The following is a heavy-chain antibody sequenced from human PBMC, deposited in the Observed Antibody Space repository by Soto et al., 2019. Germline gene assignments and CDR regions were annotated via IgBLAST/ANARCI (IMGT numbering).Heavy chain of an antibody. Sequence: QVQLQESGPGLVKPSQTLSLTCTVSGRSISSGGYYWSWIRQHPGKGLEWIGYIYYSGSTYYNPSLKSRVTISVDASKSQFSLKLSSVTAADTAVYYCARDRGRISVAGIEPYYFAYWGQGPLVSVSS. J-gene: IGHJ4*02. V-gene: IGHV4-31*03. D-gene: IGHD6-19*01. CDR2: IYYSGST. CDR1: GRSISSGGYY. CDR3: ARDRGRISVAGIEPYYFAY.